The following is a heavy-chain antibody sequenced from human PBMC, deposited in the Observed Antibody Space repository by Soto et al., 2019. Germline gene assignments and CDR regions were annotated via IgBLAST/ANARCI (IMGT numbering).Heavy chain of an antibody. J-gene: IGHJ4*02. Sequence: SVKFSCKASGGTFSSYAISWVRQAPRQGLEWMGGIIPRFGTTNYAPTVQDRVTITADESMNTVYMELSSLRSEDTALYYCARGRGLYNSGRSQLDYWGQGTLVTVSS. CDR1: GGTFSSYA. CDR2: IIPRFGTT. V-gene: IGHV1-69*13. CDR3: ARGRGLYNSGRSQLDY. D-gene: IGHD1-1*01.